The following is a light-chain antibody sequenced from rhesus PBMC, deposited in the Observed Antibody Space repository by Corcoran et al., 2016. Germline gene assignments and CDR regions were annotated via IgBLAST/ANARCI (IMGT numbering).Light chain of an antibody. CDR3: QHYYDNPLT. Sequence: DIQMTQSPSALSASVGDRVTISCRASQNIYSNLAWYQQKPGKAPKLLIYAASSLQTGIPSRFSGSGSVTDFTLPISSLQPEDSAAYYCQHYYDNPLTFGGGTKVELK. V-gene: IGKV1S12*01. CDR2: AAS. CDR1: QNIYSN. J-gene: IGKJ4*01.